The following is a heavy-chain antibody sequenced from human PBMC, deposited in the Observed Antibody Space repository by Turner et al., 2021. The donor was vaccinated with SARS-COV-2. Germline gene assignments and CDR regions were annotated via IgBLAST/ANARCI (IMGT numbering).Heavy chain of an antibody. V-gene: IGHV3-74*01. CDR3: VRISNYYDRRYFDL. D-gene: IGHD3-22*01. Sequence: EVQLVESGGGVVQPGGSLRLSCAASGFTFSSSWMHWVRQAPGKGLVWVSRINSDGSGTIYADSVKGRFTISRDNAKNTLYLQMNSLRADDTAVYYCVRISNYYDRRYFDLWGRGTLVTVSS. CDR1: GFTFSSSW. CDR2: INSDGSGT. J-gene: IGHJ2*01.